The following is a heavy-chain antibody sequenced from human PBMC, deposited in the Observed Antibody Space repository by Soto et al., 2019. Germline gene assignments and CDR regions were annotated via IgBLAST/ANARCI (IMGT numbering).Heavy chain of an antibody. V-gene: IGHV1-46*01. CDR1: GYSFTSYY. CDR3: ARDRLYALAY. J-gene: IGHJ4*02. D-gene: IGHD2-2*02. Sequence: GASVKVSCKASGYSFTSYYIHWVRQAPGQGLEWMGSVNPSGGITTYAQKFQGRVTMTRDTSTSTVYMELTSLRSEDSAGYYCARDRLYALAYWGRGPLVPVSS. CDR2: VNPSGGIT.